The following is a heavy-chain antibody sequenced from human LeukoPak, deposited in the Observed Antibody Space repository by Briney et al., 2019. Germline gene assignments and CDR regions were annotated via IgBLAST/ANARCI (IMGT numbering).Heavy chain of an antibody. D-gene: IGHD6-6*01. CDR3: ARDYSSSSVDY. V-gene: IGHV1-18*01. J-gene: IGHJ4*02. CDR1: GGTFSSYA. Sequence: ASVKVSCKASGGTFSSYAFSWVRQAPGQGLEWMGWISAYNGNTNYAQTLQGRVTMTTDTSTSTAYMELRSLRSDDTAVYYCARDYSSSSVDYWGQGTLVTVSS. CDR2: ISAYNGNT.